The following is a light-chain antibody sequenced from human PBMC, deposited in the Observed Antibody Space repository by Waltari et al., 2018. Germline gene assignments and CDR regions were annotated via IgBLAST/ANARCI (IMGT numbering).Light chain of an antibody. CDR2: DAS. J-gene: IGKJ4*01. V-gene: IGKV3-11*01. Sequence: ETVLTQSPATLSLSPGERATPPCRASQSVDNYLAWYQQKPGQAPRLLIYDASNRATGIPARFSGSGSGTDFTLTISSLEPEDFAVYYCQQRKIWPPLTFGGGTKVE. CDR1: QSVDNY. CDR3: QQRKIWPPLT.